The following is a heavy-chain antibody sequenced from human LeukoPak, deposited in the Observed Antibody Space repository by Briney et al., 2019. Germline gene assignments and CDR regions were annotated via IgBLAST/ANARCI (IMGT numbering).Heavy chain of an antibody. J-gene: IGHJ4*02. CDR2: IYYSGTT. CDR3: ARESSSSPEY. D-gene: IGHD2-2*01. Sequence: SETLSLTSTVSGGSISSSSYHWGWLRQPPGKGLEWIGSIYYSGTTYYNPSLKSRVTISVDTSKNQFSLRLNSVTAADTAVYYCARESSSSPEYWGQGALVTVSS. V-gene: IGHV4-39*07. CDR1: GGSISSSSYH.